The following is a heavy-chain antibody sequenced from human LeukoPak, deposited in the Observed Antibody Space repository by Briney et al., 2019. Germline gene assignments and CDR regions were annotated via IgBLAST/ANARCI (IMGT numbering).Heavy chain of an antibody. J-gene: IGHJ6*03. Sequence: PGRSLRLSCATAGFTFSSYWMNWVRQAPGKGLEWVANIKQDGSEKHYVDSVKGRFTISRDNAKNSLYLQMNSLRAEDTAVYYCARDAFSYYYYYMDVWGKGTTVTASS. CDR1: GFTFSSYW. V-gene: IGHV3-7*01. CDR2: IKQDGSEK. CDR3: ARDAFSYYYYYMDV.